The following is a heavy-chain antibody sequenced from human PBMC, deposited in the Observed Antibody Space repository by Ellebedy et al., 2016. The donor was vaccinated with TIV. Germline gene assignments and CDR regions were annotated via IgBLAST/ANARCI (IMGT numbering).Heavy chain of an antibody. D-gene: IGHD3-10*01. CDR3: ARHTVTGSYGLDV. CDR2: IDPSDSYV. V-gene: IGHV5-10-1*01. Sequence: GESLKISCKGSGYSFSSYWISWVRQRPGKGLEWMGRIDPSDSYVNDSPSFHGHVSISDDKSITNAYLQWNSLKASDTAIYYCARHTVTGSYGLDVWGQGTTVTVSS. CDR1: GYSFSSYW. J-gene: IGHJ6*02.